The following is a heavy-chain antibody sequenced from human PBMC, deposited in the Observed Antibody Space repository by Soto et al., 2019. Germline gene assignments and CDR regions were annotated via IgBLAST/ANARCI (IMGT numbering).Heavy chain of an antibody. J-gene: IGHJ6*02. D-gene: IGHD2-15*01. CDR3: LKDATPGGADV. CDR1: GFTSYDYA. Sequence: PGGSLRLSCAASGFTSYDYAMHWVRQAPGKGLEWVGGIYWSSNKIGYADSVKGRFTISRDNAKNFLYLEMNSLRPEDTALYYCLKDATPGGADVWGQGTTVTVSS. V-gene: IGHV3-9*02. CDR2: IYWSSNKI.